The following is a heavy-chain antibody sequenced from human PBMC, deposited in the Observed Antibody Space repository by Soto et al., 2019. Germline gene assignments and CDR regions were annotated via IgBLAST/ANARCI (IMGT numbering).Heavy chain of an antibody. J-gene: IGHJ4*02. V-gene: IGHV3-30*03. CDR2: ISIRGGDE. Sequence: PGGFLRLSCAASGFTFSSYAMHWARQAPGKGLEWVTVISIRGGDEYYAESVRGRFTISRDDSKNTLYLQMDSLRVEDTAVYYCARGTIVARQHLDYWGQGTLVTVS. CDR3: ARGTIVARQHLDY. CDR1: GFTFSSYA. D-gene: IGHD6-6*01.